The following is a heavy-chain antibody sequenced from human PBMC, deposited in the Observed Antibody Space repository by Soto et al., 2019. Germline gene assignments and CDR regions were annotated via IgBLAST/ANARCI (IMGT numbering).Heavy chain of an antibody. CDR3: ARELQGLYYFDY. V-gene: IGHV1-3*01. CDR1: ESTFTSYT. D-gene: IGHD4-4*01. Sequence: ASVKVSCKASESTFTSYTMHWVRQAPGQRLEWMGWINGGNGNTKYSQKFQGRVTITRDTSASTAYMELSSLRSDDTAVYYCARELQGLYYFDYWGQGTLVTVSS. CDR2: INGGNGNT. J-gene: IGHJ4*02.